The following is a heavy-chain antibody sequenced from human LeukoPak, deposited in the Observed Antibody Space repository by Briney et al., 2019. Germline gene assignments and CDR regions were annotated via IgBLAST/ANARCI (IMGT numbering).Heavy chain of an antibody. J-gene: IGHJ4*02. CDR3: AQEWELRGSIAY. CDR1: GFTFDDYA. D-gene: IGHD1-26*01. V-gene: IGHV3-15*01. Sequence: GGSLRLSCAASGFTFDDYAMSWVRHTPGKGLEWVGRIKSKTDGGTTDYAAPVKGRFTISRDDSKNTLYLQMNSLKTEDTAVYYCAQEWELRGSIAYWGQGTLVTVSS. CDR2: IKSKTDGGTT.